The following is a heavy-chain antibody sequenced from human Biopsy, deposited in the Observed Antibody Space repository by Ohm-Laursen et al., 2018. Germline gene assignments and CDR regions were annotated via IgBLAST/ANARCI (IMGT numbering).Heavy chain of an antibody. V-gene: IGHV1-69*06. Sequence: SSAKVSCKASGGSFSGYGLSWVRQAPGRGLEWMGRVIPISNTANYAQNFQDRLTITADRSTNTAYMELNSLRSEDTAVYFCATLTDDYGASPDSWGQGTLVVVSS. D-gene: IGHD4-17*01. CDR2: VIPISNTA. CDR3: ATLTDDYGASPDS. CDR1: GGSFSGYG. J-gene: IGHJ4*02.